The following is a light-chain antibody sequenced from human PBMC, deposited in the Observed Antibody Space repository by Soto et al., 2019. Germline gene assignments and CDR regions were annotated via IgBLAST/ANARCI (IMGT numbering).Light chain of an antibody. CDR1: QSISNY. Sequence: DIQMTQSPSSLSASVGDRVTITCRASQSISNYLNWYQQTPGKAPKLLSYAASSLHSGVPSRFSGSGSGTDFTLTISSLQPEDFATYYCQQSYSTPRTFGQGTKLQIK. J-gene: IGKJ2*01. V-gene: IGKV1-39*01. CDR2: AAS. CDR3: QQSYSTPRT.